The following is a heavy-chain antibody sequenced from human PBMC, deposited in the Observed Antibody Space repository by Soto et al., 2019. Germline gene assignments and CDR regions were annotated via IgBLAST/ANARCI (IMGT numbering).Heavy chain of an antibody. CDR2: IKSKTDGGTT. CDR3: TTNDYGDYYYYGMDV. V-gene: IGHV3-15*01. Sequence: GGSLRLSCAASGFTFSNAWMSWVRKAPGKGLEWVGRIKSKTDGGTTDYAAPVKGRFTISRDDSKNTLYLQMNSLKTEDTAVYYCTTNDYGDYYYYGMDVWGQGTTVTVSS. CDR1: GFTFSNAW. D-gene: IGHD4-17*01. J-gene: IGHJ6*02.